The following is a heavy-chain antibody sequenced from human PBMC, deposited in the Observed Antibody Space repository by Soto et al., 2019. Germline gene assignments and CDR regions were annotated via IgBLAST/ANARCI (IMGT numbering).Heavy chain of an antibody. J-gene: IGHJ4*02. D-gene: IGHD1-20*01. CDR1: GFTFTSYA. Sequence: GGSLRLSCAASGFTFTSYAMSWVRQAPGKGLEWVSSISGSGDNIYYADSVEGRFTISRDSSKNTLYLQMNGLRAEDTAVYYCAKNPGYNWKICFDYWGQGALVTVSS. V-gene: IGHV3-23*01. CDR2: ISGSGDNI. CDR3: AKNPGYNWKICFDY.